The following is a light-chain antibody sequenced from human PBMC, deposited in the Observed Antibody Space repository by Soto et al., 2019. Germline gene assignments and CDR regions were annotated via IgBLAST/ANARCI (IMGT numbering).Light chain of an antibody. J-gene: IGKJ2*01. V-gene: IGKV3-20*01. Sequence: EIVLTQSPGTLSLSPGARATLSCRASQSISDRSLAWYQHKPGEAPRLLVYGASTRATGIPDRFSGSGSGTDFTLTISRLEPADFAVYYCQQYAGSPVTFGQGTKLEIK. CDR1: QSISDRS. CDR2: GAS. CDR3: QQYAGSPVT.